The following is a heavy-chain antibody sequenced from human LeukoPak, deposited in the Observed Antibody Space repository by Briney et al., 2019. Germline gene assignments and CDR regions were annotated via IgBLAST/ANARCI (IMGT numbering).Heavy chain of an antibody. CDR1: GFTFSSYA. J-gene: IGHJ5*02. D-gene: IGHD2/OR15-2a*01. V-gene: IGHV3-23*01. Sequence: GGSLRLSCAASGFTFSSYAMSWVRQAPGKGLEWVSAISGSAISTSYADSVKGRFTISRDTSKKTLYLQMNSLRAEDTAVYYWAKGGPPNCNRSLFHPLYHLGQGTLVTVSS. CDR3: AKGGPPNCNRSLFHPLYH. CDR2: ISGSAIST.